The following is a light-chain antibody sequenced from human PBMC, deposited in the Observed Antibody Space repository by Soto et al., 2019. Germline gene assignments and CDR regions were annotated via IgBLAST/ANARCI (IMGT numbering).Light chain of an antibody. V-gene: IGKV3-20*01. J-gene: IGKJ4*01. CDR2: DAS. CDR3: QQFSSYPLP. Sequence: VFTQHPEPLSFSPREGATLSCMPSQTVRNNYLAWYQQKPGQAPRLLIYDASSRATGIPDRFSGGGSGTDFTLTISRLEPEDFAVYYCQQFSSYPLPFGGGGKV. CDR1: QTVRNNY.